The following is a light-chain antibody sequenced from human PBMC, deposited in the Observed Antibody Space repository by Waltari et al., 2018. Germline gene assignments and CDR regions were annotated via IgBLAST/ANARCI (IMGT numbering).Light chain of an antibody. CDR3: QTWGTGFVI. CDR1: SGHSSYA. J-gene: IGLJ2*01. V-gene: IGLV4-69*02. CDR2: INSDGSH. Sequence: QPVVPQSSSASASLGASVKLTCTLDSGHSSYAFAWYQLQAEKGPRFLMKINSDGSHSKGDEIADRFSGSSSGAERFLSISSVQSEDEADYYCQTWGTGFVIFGGGTKLTVL.